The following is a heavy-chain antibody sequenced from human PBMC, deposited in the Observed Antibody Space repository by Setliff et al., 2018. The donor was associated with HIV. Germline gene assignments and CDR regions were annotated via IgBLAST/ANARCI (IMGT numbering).Heavy chain of an antibody. CDR2: ISQDASKD. CDR3: AKKVAGVNWYFDL. Sequence: PGGSLRLSCATSGISLRTYGLHWVRQAPGKGLEWAAVISQDASKDYYADSVKGRFSISRDNAKDSVYLQMNSLRTEDTAFYYCAKKVAGVNWYFDLWGRGTLVTVSS. J-gene: IGHJ2*01. CDR1: GISLRTYG. V-gene: IGHV3-30*18. D-gene: IGHD6-19*01.